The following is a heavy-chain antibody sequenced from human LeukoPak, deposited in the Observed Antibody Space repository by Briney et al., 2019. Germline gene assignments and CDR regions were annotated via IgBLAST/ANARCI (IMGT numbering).Heavy chain of an antibody. V-gene: IGHV3-21*01. J-gene: IGHJ6*03. CDR1: GFTSSSYS. Sequence: GGSLRLSCAASGFTSSSYSMNWVRQAPGKGLDWVSSISSSSSYIYYADSVKGRFTISRDNAKNSLYLQMNSLRAEDTAVYYCARVRSLYYMDVWGKGTSVTVSS. CDR3: ARVRSLYYMDV. CDR2: ISSSSSYI.